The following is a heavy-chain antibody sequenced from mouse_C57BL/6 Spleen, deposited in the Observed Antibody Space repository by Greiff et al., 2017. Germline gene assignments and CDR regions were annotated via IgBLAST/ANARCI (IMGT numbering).Heavy chain of an antibody. CDR2: ISSGGSYT. CDR1: GFTFSSYG. D-gene: IGHD1-1*01. V-gene: IGHV5-6*01. J-gene: IGHJ4*01. CDR3: ASHYNYGSSYVNAMDY. Sequence: EVKLMESGGDLVKPGGSLKLSCAASGFTFSSYGMSWVRQTPDKRLEWVATISSGGSYTYYPDSVKGRFTISRDNAKNTLYLQMSSLKSEDTAMYYCASHYNYGSSYVNAMDYWGQGTSVTVSS.